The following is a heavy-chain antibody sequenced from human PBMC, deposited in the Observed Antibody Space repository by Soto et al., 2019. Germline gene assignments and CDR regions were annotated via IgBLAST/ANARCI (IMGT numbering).Heavy chain of an antibody. CDR3: ARDRAGSSDDYYYYGMDV. D-gene: IGHD6-6*01. J-gene: IGHJ6*02. CDR1: GFTFSSYA. Sequence: QVQLVESGGGVVQPGRSLRLSCAASGFTFSSYAMHWVRQAPGKGLEWVAVISYDGSNKYYADSVKGRFTISRDNSKNTLYLQMNSLRAEDTAVYYCARDRAGSSDDYYYYGMDVWGQGTTVTVSS. V-gene: IGHV3-30-3*01. CDR2: ISYDGSNK.